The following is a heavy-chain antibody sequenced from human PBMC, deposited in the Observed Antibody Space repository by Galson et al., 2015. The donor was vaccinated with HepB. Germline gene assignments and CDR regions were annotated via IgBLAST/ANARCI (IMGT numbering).Heavy chain of an antibody. Sequence: SVKVSCKASGYTFTGYYMHWVRQAPGQGLEWMGWINPNSGGTNYAQKFQGWVTMTRDTSISTAYMELSRLRSDDTAVYYCARAVNWNEGVFDYWGQGTLVTVSS. J-gene: IGHJ4*02. CDR3: ARAVNWNEGVFDY. D-gene: IGHD1-1*01. V-gene: IGHV1-2*04. CDR1: GYTFTGYY. CDR2: INPNSGGT.